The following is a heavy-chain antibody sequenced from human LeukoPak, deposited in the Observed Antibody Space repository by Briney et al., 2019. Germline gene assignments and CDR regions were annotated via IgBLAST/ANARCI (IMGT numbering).Heavy chain of an antibody. CDR1: GFTFSSYW. D-gene: IGHD2-15*01. Sequence: PGGSLRLSCAASGFTFSSYWMSWVRQAPGKGLEWVANIKQEGSEKYYVDSVKGRFTISRDNAKNSLDLQMNSLRAEDTAVYFCARSSKRDCSGGSCYYYYGMDVWGQGTTVTVSS. V-gene: IGHV3-7*03. CDR3: ARSSKRDCSGGSCYYYYGMDV. J-gene: IGHJ6*02. CDR2: IKQEGSEK.